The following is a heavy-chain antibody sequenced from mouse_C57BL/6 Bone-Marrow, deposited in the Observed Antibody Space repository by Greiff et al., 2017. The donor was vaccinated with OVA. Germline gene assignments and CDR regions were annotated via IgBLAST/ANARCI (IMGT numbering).Heavy chain of an antibody. CDR3: ARDPGYDYDGTPYYFDY. D-gene: IGHD2-4*01. Sequence: EVMLVESEGGLVQPGSSMKLSCTASGFTFSDYYMAWVRQVPEKGLEWVANINYDGSSTYYLDSLKSRFIISRDNAKNILYLQMSSLKSEDTATYYCARDPGYDYDGTPYYFDYWGQGTTLTVSS. J-gene: IGHJ2*01. CDR1: GFTFSDYY. V-gene: IGHV5-16*01. CDR2: INYDGSST.